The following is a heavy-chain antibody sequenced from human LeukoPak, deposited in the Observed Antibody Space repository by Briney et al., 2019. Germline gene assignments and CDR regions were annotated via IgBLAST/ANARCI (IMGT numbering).Heavy chain of an antibody. CDR3: ARVADYYDSSGPRAAGAFDI. CDR2: IYYSGST. V-gene: IGHV4-30-4*01. J-gene: IGHJ3*02. CDR1: GGSISSGDYY. D-gene: IGHD3-22*01. Sequence: PSETLSLTCTVSGGSISSGDYYWSWLRQPPGKGLEWIGYIYYSGSTYYNPSLKSRVTISVDTSKNQFSLKLSSVTAADTAVYYCARVADYYDSSGPRAAGAFDIWGQGTMVTVSS.